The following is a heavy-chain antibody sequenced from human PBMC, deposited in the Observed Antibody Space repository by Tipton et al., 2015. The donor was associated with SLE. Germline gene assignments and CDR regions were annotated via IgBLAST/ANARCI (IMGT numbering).Heavy chain of an antibody. CDR1: GDSISSSSYY. CDR2: VYYTGNT. Sequence: GLVKPSETLSLTCIVSGDSISSSSYYWGWIRQPPGKGLEWVGTVYYTGNTFYNPSLKSRVTLSVDTSKNQFSLKLSSVTAADTAVYFCARGGFKEPDDYYYGMDVWGQGTTVTVSS. CDR3: ARGGFKEPDDYYYGMDV. J-gene: IGHJ6*01. D-gene: IGHD3-10*01. V-gene: IGHV4-39*07.